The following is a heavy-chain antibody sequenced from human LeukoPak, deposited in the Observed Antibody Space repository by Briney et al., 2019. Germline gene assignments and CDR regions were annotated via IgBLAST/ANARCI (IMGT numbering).Heavy chain of an antibody. CDR2: ISYDGSNK. V-gene: IGHV3-30*04. CDR1: GFTFSSYA. J-gene: IGHJ4*02. CDR3: ARGGSYCRGGNCYFSTLDY. D-gene: IGHD2-15*01. Sequence: GGSLRLSCAASGFTFSSYAMHWVRQAPGKGLEWVAVISYDGSNKYYADSVKGRFTISRDNSKNTLSLQMNSLRADDTAVYSCARGGSYCRGGNCYFSTLDYWGQGTLVTVSS.